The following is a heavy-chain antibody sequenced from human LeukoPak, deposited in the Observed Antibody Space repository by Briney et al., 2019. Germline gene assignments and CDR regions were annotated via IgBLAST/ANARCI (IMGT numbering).Heavy chain of an antibody. CDR3: ARLGGETTVTTNNWFDP. D-gene: IGHD4-17*01. J-gene: IGHJ5*02. CDR1: VDSISSRTYY. Sequence: PSETLSLTCTVPVDSISSRTYYWGWIRQPPGKGLEWIGSISYSGSTYYNPSLKSRVTISVDTSKNQFSLKLSFVTAADTAVYCCARLGGETTVTTNNWFDPWGQGTLVTVSS. CDR2: ISYSGST. V-gene: IGHV4-39*01.